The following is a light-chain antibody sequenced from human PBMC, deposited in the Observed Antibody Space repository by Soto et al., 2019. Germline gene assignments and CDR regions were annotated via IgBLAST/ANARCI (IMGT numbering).Light chain of an antibody. J-gene: IGLJ2*01. CDR2: SNN. CDR3: AAWDDSLIGPV. V-gene: IGLV1-44*01. Sequence: QSVLTQAPSASGIPGQRVTISCSGSTSNIGRYGVDWYQHLPGTALKLLIYSNNERPSGVPDRFSGSQSGTSASLAISGLQSEDEADYYCAAWDDSLIGPVFGGGTKLTVL. CDR1: TSNIGRYG.